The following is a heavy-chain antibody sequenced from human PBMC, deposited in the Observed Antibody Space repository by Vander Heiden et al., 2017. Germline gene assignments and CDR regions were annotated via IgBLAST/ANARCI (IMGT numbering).Heavy chain of an antibody. J-gene: IGHJ4*02. D-gene: IGHD5-18*01. V-gene: IGHV4-4*07. CDR1: GGSISSYY. CDR3: ARGTAIIDFES. CDR2: IYLDGST. Sequence: QVQLQESGPGLVKSSETLSLTCNVSGGSISSYYWSWIRQPAGKGLEWIGRIYLDGSTNYNPSLKSRVSMSVDTSKRQFSLRLSSVTAADTAVYYCARGTAIIDFESWGQGTLVTVPS.